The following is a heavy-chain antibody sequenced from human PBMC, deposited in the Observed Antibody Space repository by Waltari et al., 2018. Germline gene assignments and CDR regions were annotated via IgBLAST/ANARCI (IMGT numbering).Heavy chain of an antibody. Sequence: QVQLQQWGAGLLKPSETLSLTCAVYGGSFSGYYWSWIRQPPGKGLEWIGESNHSGSTNYNPSLKSRVTISVDTSKNQFSLKLSSVTAADTAVYYGARVAYYYGSGSRTNWFDHWGQGTLVTVSS. V-gene: IGHV4-34*01. J-gene: IGHJ5*02. D-gene: IGHD3-10*01. CDR2: SNHSGST. CDR3: ARVAYYYGSGSRTNWFDH. CDR1: GGSFSGYY.